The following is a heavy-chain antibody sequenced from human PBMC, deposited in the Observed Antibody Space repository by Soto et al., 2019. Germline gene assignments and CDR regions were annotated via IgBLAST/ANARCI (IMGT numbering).Heavy chain of an antibody. CDR1: GDSISSYF. CDR2: IYDDGST. Sequence: QLQESGPGLVKPSEPLSLTCSVSGDSISSYFKNWIRQPPGKGLEWIGCIYDDGSTKYNPSLESRVTIRLDTSKTEFSLRLRSVTSADTAVYYCVSSRSAIYGDAFDVWGQGTMVTVSS. CDR3: VSSRSAIYGDAFDV. V-gene: IGHV4-59*03. D-gene: IGHD2-2*01. J-gene: IGHJ3*01.